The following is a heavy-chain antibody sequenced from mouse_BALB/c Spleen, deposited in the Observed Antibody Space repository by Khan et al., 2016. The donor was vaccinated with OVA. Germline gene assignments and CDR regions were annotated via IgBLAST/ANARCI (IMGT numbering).Heavy chain of an antibody. V-gene: IGHV1S81*02. CDR3: ARSSPTVVAFDY. D-gene: IGHD1-1*01. CDR2: INPSNGGT. CDR1: GYTFTSYY. Sequence: QVQLKQSGAELVKPGASVKLSCKASGYTFTSYYIYWVKQRPGQGLEWIGGINPSNGGTYFNEKFESKATLTVDKSSSTAFMQVSSLTSEDSAVYFCARSSPTVVAFDYWGQGTTLTVSS. J-gene: IGHJ2*01.